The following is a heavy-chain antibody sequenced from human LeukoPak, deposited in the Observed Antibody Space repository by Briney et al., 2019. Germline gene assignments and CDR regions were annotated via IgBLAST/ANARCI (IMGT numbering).Heavy chain of an antibody. CDR1: GGSFSGYY. J-gene: IGHJ4*02. D-gene: IGHD2-15*01. CDR2: INHSGST. Sequence: SETLSLTCAVYGGSFSGYYWSWIRQPPGKGLEWIGEINHSGSTNYNPSLKSRVTVSVDTSKNQFSLKLSSVTAADTAVYYCARHLGDVVVVAATHTAFDYWGQGTLVTVSS. CDR3: ARHLGDVVVVAATHTAFDY. V-gene: IGHV4-34*01.